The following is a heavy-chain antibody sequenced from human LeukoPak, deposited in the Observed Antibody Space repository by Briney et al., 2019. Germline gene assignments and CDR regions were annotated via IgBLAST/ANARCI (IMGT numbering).Heavy chain of an antibody. CDR2: IYPGDSDT. CDR3: ARHKSDFWSNKDYYYYMDV. CDR1: GYSFTSYW. Sequence: GESLKISCKGSGYSFTSYWIGWVRQMPGKGLEWMGIIYPGDSDTRYSPSFQGQVTISADKSISTAYLQWSSLKASDTAMYYCARHKSDFWSNKDYYYYMDVWGKGTTVTVSS. V-gene: IGHV5-51*01. D-gene: IGHD3-3*01. J-gene: IGHJ6*03.